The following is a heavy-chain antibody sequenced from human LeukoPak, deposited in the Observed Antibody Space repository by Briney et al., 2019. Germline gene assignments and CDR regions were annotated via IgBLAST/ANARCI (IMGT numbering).Heavy chain of an antibody. CDR2: IYHSGST. Sequence: SETLSLTCTVSGYSISSGYYWGWIRQPPGKGLEWIGSIYHSGSTYYNPSLKSRVTISVDTSKNQFSLKLSSVTAADTAVYYCARELFSSGWDYWGQGTLVTVSS. V-gene: IGHV4-38-2*02. J-gene: IGHJ4*02. D-gene: IGHD6-19*01. CDR1: GYSISSGYY. CDR3: ARELFSSGWDY.